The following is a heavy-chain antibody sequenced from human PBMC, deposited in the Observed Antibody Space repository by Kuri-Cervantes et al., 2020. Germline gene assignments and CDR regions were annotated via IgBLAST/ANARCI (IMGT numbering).Heavy chain of an antibody. V-gene: IGHV4-59*01. CDR2: VYYSGST. Sequence: ESPVIHCTASGVTFSSYSMNWIRQSPGKGLEWIGFVYYSGSTSYNPSLKSRATISVDTSKSQFSLNLTSMTAADTAVYYCARQGTYGTTIDYWGQGTLVTVSS. CDR1: GVTFSSYS. D-gene: IGHD1/OR15-1a*01. J-gene: IGHJ4*02. CDR3: ARQGTYGTTIDY.